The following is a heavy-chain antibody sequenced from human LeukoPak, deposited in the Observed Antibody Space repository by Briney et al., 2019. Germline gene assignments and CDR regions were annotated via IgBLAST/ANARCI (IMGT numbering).Heavy chain of an antibody. V-gene: IGHV3-7*03. D-gene: IGHD3-16*01. CDR1: GFTFNSYW. Sequence: PGGSLRLSCAASGFTFNSYWMNWVRQAPGKGLEWVANIKQDGGEKNYVDSVKGRFTISRDNAKKLLSLQMNSLRPDDTALYYCARDNPFGGYWGQGALVTVSS. CDR2: IKQDGGEK. J-gene: IGHJ4*02. CDR3: ARDNPFGGY.